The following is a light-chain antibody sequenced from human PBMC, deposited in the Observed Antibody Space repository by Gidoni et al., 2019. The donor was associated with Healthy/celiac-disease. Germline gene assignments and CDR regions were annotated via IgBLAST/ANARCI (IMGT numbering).Light chain of an antibody. CDR1: QGISSY. Sequence: DIQLTQSPSFLSASVGDRVTITCWASQGISSYLAWYQQKPGKAPKLLIYAASTLQSGVPSRFSGSGSGTEFTLTISSLQPEDFATYYCQQLNSYSSSFGQGTKLEIK. V-gene: IGKV1-9*01. CDR3: QQLNSYSSS. CDR2: AAS. J-gene: IGKJ2*04.